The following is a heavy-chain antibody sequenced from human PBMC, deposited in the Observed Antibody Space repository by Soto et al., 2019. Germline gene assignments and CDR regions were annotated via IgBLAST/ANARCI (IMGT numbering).Heavy chain of an antibody. V-gene: IGHV4-59*01. CDR3: ARDTAVAGELGEYDMDV. D-gene: IGHD6-19*01. CDR2: IYYSGST. CDR1: GGSISSYY. J-gene: IGHJ6*02. Sequence: SETLSLTCTVSGGSISSYYWSWIRQPPGKGLEWIGYIYYSGSTNYNPSLKSRVTISVDTSKNQFSLKLSSVTAADTAVYYCARDTAVAGELGEYDMDVWGQGTTVTVSS.